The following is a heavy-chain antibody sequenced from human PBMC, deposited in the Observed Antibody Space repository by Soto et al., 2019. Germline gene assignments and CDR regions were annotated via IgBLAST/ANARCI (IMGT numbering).Heavy chain of an antibody. CDR1: GGPISSGGYY. Sequence: QVQLQESSPGLVKPSQTLSLTCTVSGGPISSGGYYWSWIRQHPGKGLEWIGYIYYSGSTYYNPSLKSRVTISVDTSKNQFSLKLSSVTAADTAVYYCARATMVRTKGDAFDIWGQGTMVTVSS. D-gene: IGHD3-10*01. CDR3: ARATMVRTKGDAFDI. V-gene: IGHV4-31*03. CDR2: IYYSGST. J-gene: IGHJ3*02.